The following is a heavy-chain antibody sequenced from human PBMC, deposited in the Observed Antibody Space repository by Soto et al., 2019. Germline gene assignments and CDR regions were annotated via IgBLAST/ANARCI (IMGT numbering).Heavy chain of an antibody. D-gene: IGHD6-19*01. V-gene: IGHV3-7*03. Sequence: EVQLVESGGGLVQPGGSLRLSCVASGFTFSTYWMNWVRQAPGKGLEWVANIKQDGSVTYYVDSLKGRFTISRDNAMNSLYLQMNSLRVEDTAMYYCARGFSSTPNWFDPLGQGTLVTDSS. J-gene: IGHJ5*02. CDR3: ARGFSSTPNWFDP. CDR2: IKQDGSVT. CDR1: GFTFSTYW.